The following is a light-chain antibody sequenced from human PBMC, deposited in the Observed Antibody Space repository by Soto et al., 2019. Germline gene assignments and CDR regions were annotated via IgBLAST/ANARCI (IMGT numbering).Light chain of an antibody. CDR2: DVT. V-gene: IGLV2-11*01. J-gene: IGLJ3*02. Sequence: QSALTQPRSVSGSPGQSVTISCTGTSSDVGGYNYVSWYQQHPGKAPKLMIYDVTTRPSGVPDRFSGSKSANTASLTISGLQAEDEADYYCCSYAGSSWVFGGGTKLTVL. CDR1: SSDVGGYNY. CDR3: CSYAGSSWV.